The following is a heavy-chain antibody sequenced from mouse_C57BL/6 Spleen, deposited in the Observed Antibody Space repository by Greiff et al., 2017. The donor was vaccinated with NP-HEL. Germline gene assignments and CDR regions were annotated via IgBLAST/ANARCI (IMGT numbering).Heavy chain of an antibody. D-gene: IGHD1-1*01. J-gene: IGHJ4*01. V-gene: IGHV1-52*01. Sequence: QVQLQQPGAELVRPGSSVKLSCKASGYTFTSYWMHWVKQRPIQGLEWIGNIDPSDSETHYNQKFKDKATLTVDKSSSTAYMQLSSLTSEDSAVYYCARLGADYYGSSYRYYAMDYWGQGTSVTVSS. CDR3: ARLGADYYGSSYRYYAMDY. CDR1: GYTFTSYW. CDR2: IDPSDSET.